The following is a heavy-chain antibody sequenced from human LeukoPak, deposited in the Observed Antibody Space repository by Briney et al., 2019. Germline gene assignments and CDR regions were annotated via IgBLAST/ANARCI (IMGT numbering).Heavy chain of an antibody. D-gene: IGHD3-22*01. CDR1: GGSISSYY. CDR2: IYYSGST. CDR3: AYYDSSGPAFDI. V-gene: IGHV4-59*01. J-gene: IGHJ3*02. Sequence: PSETLSLTCTVSGGSISSYYWSWIRQPPGKGLEWIGNIYYSGSTNYNPSLKSRVTISVDTSKNQFSLKLSSVTAADTAVYYCAYYDSSGPAFDIWGQGTMVTVSS.